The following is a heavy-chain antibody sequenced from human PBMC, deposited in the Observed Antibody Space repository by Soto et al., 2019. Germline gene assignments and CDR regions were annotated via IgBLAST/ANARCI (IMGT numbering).Heavy chain of an antibody. CDR3: ARGKEIAARFDY. CDR2: IRQDGSEK. Sequence: GGSRRLSCAASGFTFSSYWIIWVRQAPGKGLEWVANIRQDGSEKYYVDSVKGRFTISRDNAKNSLYLQMNSLRAEDTAVYYCARGKEIAARFDYWGQGTLVTVSS. CDR1: GFTFSSYW. D-gene: IGHD6-6*01. J-gene: IGHJ4*02. V-gene: IGHV3-7*03.